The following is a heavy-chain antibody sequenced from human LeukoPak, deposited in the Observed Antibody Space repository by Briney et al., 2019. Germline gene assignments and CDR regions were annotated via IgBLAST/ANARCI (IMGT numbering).Heavy chain of an antibody. J-gene: IGHJ5*02. CDR2: ISSSSSYI. CDR1: GFTFSSYS. V-gene: IGHV3-21*01. D-gene: IGHD2-2*01. Sequence: PGGSLRLSCAASGFTFSSYSMNWVRQAPGKGLEWVSSISSSSSYIYYADSVKGRFTISRDNAKNSLYLQMNSLRAEDTAVYYCARTKNEYQLRAWFDPWGQGTLVTVSS. CDR3: ARTKNEYQLRAWFDP.